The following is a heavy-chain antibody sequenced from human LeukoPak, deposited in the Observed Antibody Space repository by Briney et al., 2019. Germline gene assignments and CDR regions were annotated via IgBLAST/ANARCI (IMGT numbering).Heavy chain of an antibody. V-gene: IGHV4-59*01. J-gene: IGHJ5*02. CDR3: ARLTGYSSESWFDP. Sequence: SETLSLTCTVSGGSISSYYWSWIRQPPGKGLEWIGYIYYSGSTNYNPSLKSRVTISVDTSKNQFSLKLSSVTAADTAVYYCARLTGYSSESWFDPWSQGTLVTVSS. CDR2: IYYSGST. D-gene: IGHD3-9*01. CDR1: GGSISSYY.